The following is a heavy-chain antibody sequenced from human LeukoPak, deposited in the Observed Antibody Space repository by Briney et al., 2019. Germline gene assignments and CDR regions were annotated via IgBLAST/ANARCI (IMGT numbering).Heavy chain of an antibody. CDR2: MNLDGSEK. CDR1: GFTFTSHW. D-gene: IGHD2-8*01. CDR3: ARDATYCTNGVCYTRFDY. V-gene: IGHV3-7*01. J-gene: IGHJ4*02. Sequence: GGSLRLSCAASGFTFTSHWMSWVRQAPGKGLEWVARMNLDGSEKYYVDSVKGRFTISRDNAKTSLYLEMNSLRAEDMAVYYCARDATYCTNGVCYTRFDYWGQGTLVTVSS.